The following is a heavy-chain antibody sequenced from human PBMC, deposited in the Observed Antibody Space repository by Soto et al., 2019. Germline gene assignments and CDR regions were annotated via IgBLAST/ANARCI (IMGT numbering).Heavy chain of an antibody. Sequence: LRLSCATSGFTFSSYWMHWVRQAPGTGLVWVSRINSDGSSTSYADSVKGRFTISRDNAKNTLYLQMNSLRAEDTAVYYCARDPGDYEYFYYYYGMDVWGQGTTVTVSS. V-gene: IGHV3-74*01. CDR3: ARDPGDYEYFYYYYGMDV. J-gene: IGHJ6*02. D-gene: IGHD4-17*01. CDR1: GFTFSSYW. CDR2: INSDGSST.